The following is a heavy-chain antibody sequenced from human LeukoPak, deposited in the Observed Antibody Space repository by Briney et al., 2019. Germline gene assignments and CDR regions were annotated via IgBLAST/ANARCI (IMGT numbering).Heavy chain of an antibody. CDR1: GMSLSDYY. CDR3: ARVKGRVVPGTAPVDY. J-gene: IGHJ4*02. D-gene: IGHD5-24*01. Sequence: SETLSLTCGVYGMSLSDYYWTWIRQPPGKGLEWIGEINHSGSTNYNPSLKSRVTISVDTSKNQFSLKLSSVTAADTAVYYCARVKGRVVPGTAPVDYWGQGTLVTVSS. CDR2: INHSGST. V-gene: IGHV4-34*01.